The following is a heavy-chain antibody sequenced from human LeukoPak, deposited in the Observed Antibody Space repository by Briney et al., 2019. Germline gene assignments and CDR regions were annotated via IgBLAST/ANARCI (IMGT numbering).Heavy chain of an antibody. CDR3: ARGSTPRPDY. D-gene: IGHD4-23*01. J-gene: IGHJ4*02. CDR1: GFTFSSYA. V-gene: IGHV3-30-3*01. Sequence: GGSLRLSCAASGFTFSSYAMHWVRQAPGKGLEWVAVISYDGSNKYNADSVKGRFTISRDNSKNTLYLQMNSLRAEDTAVYYCARGSTPRPDYWGQGTLVTVSS. CDR2: ISYDGSNK.